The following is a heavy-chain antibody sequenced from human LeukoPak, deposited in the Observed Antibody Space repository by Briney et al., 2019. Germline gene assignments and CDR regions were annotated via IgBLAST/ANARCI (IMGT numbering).Heavy chain of an antibody. V-gene: IGHV4-39*01. CDR1: GASISSSSYY. CDR2: VFYSGTT. J-gene: IGHJ4*02. D-gene: IGHD3-22*01. Sequence: PSETLSLTCPVSGASISSSSYYWGWIRQPPGKGLEWIGSVFYSGTTYYNPSLKSRVTISVDTSKNHFSLKLSSVTAADTAVYYCARHSSSGYLHTHFDYWGQGTLVTVSS. CDR3: ARHSSSGYLHTHFDY.